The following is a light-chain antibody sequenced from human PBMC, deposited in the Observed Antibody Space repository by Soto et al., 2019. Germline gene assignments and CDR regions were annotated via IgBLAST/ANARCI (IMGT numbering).Light chain of an antibody. CDR2: AAS. CDR3: QQYYSYPPGT. V-gene: IGKV1-8*01. J-gene: IGKJ4*01. CDR1: QGISSY. Sequence: AIRMTQSPSSLSASTGDRVTITCRASQGISSYLAWYQQKPGKAPKLLIYAASTLQSGVPSRFSGSGSGTDFTLTISCLQSEDFATYYCQQYYSYPPGTFGGGTKLEIK.